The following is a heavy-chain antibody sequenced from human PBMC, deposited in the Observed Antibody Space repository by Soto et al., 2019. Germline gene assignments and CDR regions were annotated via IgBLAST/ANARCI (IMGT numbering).Heavy chain of an antibody. V-gene: IGHV4-59*01. J-gene: IGHJ4*02. D-gene: IGHD6-13*01. CDR3: ARGTSWQLPFDY. Sequence: SETLSLTCTGPSDSISSYYWSWIRQPPRKRLEWIGYISYSGSTDYNPSLKSRVTISGDTSKNQFSLKVSSVTAADTAVYYCARGTSWQLPFDYWGQGTLVTVSS. CDR2: ISYSGST. CDR1: SDSISSYY.